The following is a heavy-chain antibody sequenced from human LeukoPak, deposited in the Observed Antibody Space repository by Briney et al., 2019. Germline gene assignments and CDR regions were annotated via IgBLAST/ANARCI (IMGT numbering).Heavy chain of an antibody. CDR3: ARVQGYYDSSGYYFSY. Sequence: ASVKVSCKASGGTFSSYAISWVRQAPGQGLEWMGIINPSGASTSYAQKFQGRVTMTRDTSTSTVYMELSSLRSEDTAVYYCARVQGYYDSSGYYFSYWGQGTLVTVSS. V-gene: IGHV1-46*01. CDR1: GGTFSSYA. CDR2: INPSGAST. D-gene: IGHD3-22*01. J-gene: IGHJ4*02.